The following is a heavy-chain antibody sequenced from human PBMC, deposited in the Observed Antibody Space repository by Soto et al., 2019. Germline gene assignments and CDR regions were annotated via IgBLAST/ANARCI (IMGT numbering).Heavy chain of an antibody. CDR2: VYDVDGT. J-gene: IGHJ3*01. D-gene: IGHD1-1*01. V-gene: IGHV3-53*01. CDR3: ASWLQREHAYDV. Sequence: DVQLVESVGGLIQPGGSLRLSCAASGLTISGKKYIAWVRQAPGKGLEWVSGVYDVDGTYYADSVKGQFTISRDTSKTIVFLEMNDLRPDDTAVYSSASWLQREHAYDVWGLGTTITVSS. CDR1: GLTISGKKY.